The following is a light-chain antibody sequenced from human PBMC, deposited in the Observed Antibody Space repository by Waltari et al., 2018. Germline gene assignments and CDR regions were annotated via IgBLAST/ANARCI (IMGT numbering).Light chain of an antibody. J-gene: IGLJ3*02. V-gene: IGLV7-46*01. Sequence: QAVVTQEPSLTVSPGGTVTLTCASNTGVVTSGHFPYWFQQKPGQAPKTLIYDTTNKHSWTPARFSGSLIGGKAALTLSGAQPEDEADYFCFLVYGGVGVFGGGTKLTVL. CDR1: TGVVTSGHF. CDR3: FLVYGGVGV. CDR2: DTT.